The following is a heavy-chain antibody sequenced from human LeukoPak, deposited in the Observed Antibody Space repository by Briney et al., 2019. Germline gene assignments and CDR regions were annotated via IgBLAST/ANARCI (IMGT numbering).Heavy chain of an antibody. D-gene: IGHD2-21*01. CDR3: AKADCGGDCSMFDY. CDR2: IRYDGSNK. CDR1: GFTFSSYG. V-gene: IGHV3-30*02. Sequence: TGGSLRLSCAASGFTFSSYGMHWVRQAPGKGLEWVAFIRYDGSNKYYADSVKGRFTISRDNSKNTLYLQMNSLRAEDTAVYYCAKADCGGDCSMFDYWGQGTLVTVSS. J-gene: IGHJ4*02.